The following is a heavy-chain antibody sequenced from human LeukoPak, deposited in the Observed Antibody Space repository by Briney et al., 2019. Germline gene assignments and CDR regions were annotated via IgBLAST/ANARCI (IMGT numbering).Heavy chain of an antibody. CDR2: IYYTGST. CDR3: ASTNCSSTNCFGANWFDP. CDR1: GVSITSGDYY. V-gene: IGHV4-30-4*08. J-gene: IGHJ5*02. D-gene: IGHD2-2*01. Sequence: ASQTLSPTCTVSGVSITSGDYYWSWIRQPPGRGLEWIGYIYYTGSTYYNPSLKSRVTISVDTSKSQFSLKLSSVTAADTAVYFCASTNCSSTNCFGANWFDPWGQGTLVTVSS.